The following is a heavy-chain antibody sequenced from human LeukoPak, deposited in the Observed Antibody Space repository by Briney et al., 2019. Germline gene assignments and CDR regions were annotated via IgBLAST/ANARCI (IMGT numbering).Heavy chain of an antibody. D-gene: IGHD3-22*01. V-gene: IGHV3-48*02. Sequence: TGGSLRLSCAASGFTFSSYSMNWVRQAPGKGLEWVSYISSSSSTIYYADSVKGRFTISRDNAKNSLYLQMNSLRDEDTAVYYCARDLTAFHYYDSSGYYDAFDIWGQGTMVTVSS. CDR1: GFTFSSYS. CDR2: ISSSSSTI. CDR3: ARDLTAFHYYDSSGYYDAFDI. J-gene: IGHJ3*02.